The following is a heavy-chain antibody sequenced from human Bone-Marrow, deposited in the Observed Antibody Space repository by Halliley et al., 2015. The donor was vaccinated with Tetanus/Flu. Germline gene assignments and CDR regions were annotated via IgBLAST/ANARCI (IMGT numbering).Heavy chain of an antibody. J-gene: IGHJ3*02. CDR2: IYHRGTT. Sequence: IGRIYHRGTTYYSPSLKSRVTISVDTSKNRFSLKLSSVTAADTAVYFCARDLSSYSSDGFDIWGQGTRVTVSS. CDR3: ARDLSSYSSDGFDI. V-gene: IGHV4-31*02. D-gene: IGHD3-10*01.